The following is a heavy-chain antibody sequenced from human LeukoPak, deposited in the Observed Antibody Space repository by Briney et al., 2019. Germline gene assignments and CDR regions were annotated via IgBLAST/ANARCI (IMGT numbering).Heavy chain of an antibody. V-gene: IGHV3-30*18. CDR1: GFTXXXXX. D-gene: IGHD6-13*01. J-gene: IGHJ4*02. Sequence: GGSLRLSCAASGFTXXXXXXHWVRQAXGXXXXXXXXISYDGSNKYYADSVKGRFTISRDNSKNTLYLQMNSLRAEDTAVYYCAKSSDIAAAGMEDYWGQGTLVTVSS. CDR2: ISYDGSNK. CDR3: AKSSDIAAAGMEDY.